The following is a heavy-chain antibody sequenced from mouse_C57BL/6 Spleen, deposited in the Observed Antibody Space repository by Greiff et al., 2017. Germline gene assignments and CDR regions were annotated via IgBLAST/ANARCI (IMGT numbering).Heavy chain of an antibody. J-gene: IGHJ2*01. CDR3: ALDSSGYDY. Sequence: QVQLQQPGAELVKPGASVKMSCKASGYTFTSYWITWVKQRPGQGLEWIGDIYPGSGSTNYNEKFKSKATLTVDTSSSTTYMQRSSLTSEDSAVYYCALDSSGYDYWGQGTTLTVSS. CDR2: IYPGSGST. V-gene: IGHV1-55*01. CDR1: GYTFTSYW. D-gene: IGHD3-2*02.